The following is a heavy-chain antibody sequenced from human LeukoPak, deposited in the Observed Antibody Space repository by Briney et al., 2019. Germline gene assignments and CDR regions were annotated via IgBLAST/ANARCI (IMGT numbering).Heavy chain of an antibody. CDR3: ASRDGYNYPFDY. D-gene: IGHD5-24*01. CDR2: IIPIFGTA. V-gene: IGHV1-69*13. Sequence: GASVKVSCKASGYTFSGHYLHWVRQAPGQGLEWMGGIIPIFGTANYAQKFQGRVTITADESTSTAYMELSSLRSEDTAVYYCASRDGYNYPFDYWGQGTLVTVSS. J-gene: IGHJ4*02. CDR1: GYTFSGHY.